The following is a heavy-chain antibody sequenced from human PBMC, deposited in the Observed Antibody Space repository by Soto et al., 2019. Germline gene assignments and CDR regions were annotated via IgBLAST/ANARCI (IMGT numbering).Heavy chain of an antibody. CDR2: ISSTTNYI. V-gene: IGHV3-21*01. CDR1: GFTFTRYS. CDR3: ARESEDLTSNFDY. Sequence: GGSLRLSCAASGFTFTRYSMNWVRQAPGKGLEWVSSISSTTNYIYYADSMKGRFTVSRDNAKNSVYLDMNSLSAEDTAVYYCARESEDLTSNFDYRGQGTLVTVSS. J-gene: IGHJ4*02.